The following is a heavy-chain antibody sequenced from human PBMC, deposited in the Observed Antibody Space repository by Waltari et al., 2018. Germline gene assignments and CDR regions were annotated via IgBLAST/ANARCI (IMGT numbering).Heavy chain of an antibody. D-gene: IGHD3-22*01. V-gene: IGHV4-61*09. J-gene: IGHJ6*02. Sequence: QLQLQQSGPGLVKPSQTLSLACSLSGDSISGSSYWNWVRQPAGEGLEWLGYIYSSGSTKYKPPLQSRATISIVNKTQFSLKLAAVTAADTAVYYCARSDVVVAPARNNYYFPMEVWGQGTTVTVSS. CDR3: ARSDVVVAPARNNYYFPMEV. CDR1: GDSISGSSY. CDR2: IYSSGST.